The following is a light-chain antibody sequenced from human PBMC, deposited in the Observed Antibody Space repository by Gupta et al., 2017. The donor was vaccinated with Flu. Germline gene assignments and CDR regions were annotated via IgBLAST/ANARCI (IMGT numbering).Light chain of an antibody. Sequence: QSALTQPASVSGSPGQSITISCTGTSSDVGDYNYVSCYQQHPGKAPKVMIYEVSNRPSGIANRFSGSKSGNTASLTISGLQAEDEGDYYCSSYTSSSLYVFGTGTKVTVL. CDR2: EVS. CDR3: SSYTSSSLYV. V-gene: IGLV2-14*01. CDR1: SSDVGDYNY. J-gene: IGLJ1*01.